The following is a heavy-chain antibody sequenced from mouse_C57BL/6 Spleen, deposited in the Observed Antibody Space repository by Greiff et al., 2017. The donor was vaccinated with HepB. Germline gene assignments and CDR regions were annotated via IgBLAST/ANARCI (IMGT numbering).Heavy chain of an antibody. J-gene: IGHJ3*01. CDR2: ISSGGDYI. CDR3: TRDQDYDGFAY. V-gene: IGHV5-9-1*02. D-gene: IGHD2-4*01. CDR1: GFTFSSYA. Sequence: EVKLVESGEGLVKPGGSLKLSCAASGFTFSSYAMSWVRQTPEKRLEWVAYISSGGDYIYYADTVKGRLTISRDNARNTLYLQMSSLKSEDTAMYYCTRDQDYDGFAYWGQGTLVTVSA.